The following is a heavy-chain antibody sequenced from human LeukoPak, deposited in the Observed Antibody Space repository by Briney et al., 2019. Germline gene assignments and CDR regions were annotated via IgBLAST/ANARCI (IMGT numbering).Heavy chain of an antibody. D-gene: IGHD3-22*01. CDR1: GGSISSSSYY. Sequence: SETLSLTCTVSGGSISSSSYYWGWIRQPPGEGLEWIGSIYYSGSTYYNPSLKSRVTISVDTSKNQFSLKLSSVTAADTAVYYCARQSHRSPPEALYYYDSSGYYYSAFDIWGQGTMVTVSS. V-gene: IGHV4-39*01. CDR3: ARQSHRSPPEALYYYDSSGYYYSAFDI. CDR2: IYYSGST. J-gene: IGHJ3*02.